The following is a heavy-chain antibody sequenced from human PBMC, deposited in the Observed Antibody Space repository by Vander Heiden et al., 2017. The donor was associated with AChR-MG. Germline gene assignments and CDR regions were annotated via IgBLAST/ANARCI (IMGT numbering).Heavy chain of an antibody. CDR3: ARHDSSSWYGWGIDY. Sequence: EVQLVPSGAEVKKPGESLKIACTGSGYSFTSYWIGWEGQRTGKGLGWMGIIYPGDSDTRYSQSFQGQVTISADKSISTAYLQWSSLKASDTAMYYCARHDSSSWYGWGIDYWGQGTLVTVSS. J-gene: IGHJ4*02. CDR1: GYSFTSYW. D-gene: IGHD6-13*01. CDR2: IYPGDSDT. V-gene: IGHV5-51*01.